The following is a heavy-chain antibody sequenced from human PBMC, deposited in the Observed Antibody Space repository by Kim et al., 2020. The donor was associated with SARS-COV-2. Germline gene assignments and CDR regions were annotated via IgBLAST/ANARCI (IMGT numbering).Heavy chain of an antibody. D-gene: IGHD3-22*01. Sequence: KEDGSKIHYVGSVRGRVTISRDNAKNSLYLQMNSLSAEDTAVYYCAREWLLWGQGTLVTVSS. CDR3: AREWLL. CDR2: KEDGSKI. J-gene: IGHJ4*02. V-gene: IGHV3-7*03.